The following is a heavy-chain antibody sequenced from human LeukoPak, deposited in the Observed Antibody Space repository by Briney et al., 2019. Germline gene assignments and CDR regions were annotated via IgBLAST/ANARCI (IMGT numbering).Heavy chain of an antibody. V-gene: IGHV3-7*03. D-gene: IGHD6-13*01. CDR2: IKQDGSEK. CDR3: TKIAAAGFDY. Sequence: GGSLRLSCAASGFTFSSCWMSWVRQAPGKGLEWVANIKQDGSEKYYVDSVKGRFTISRDNAKNPLYLQMNSLRAEDTAVYYCTKIAAAGFDYWGQGTLVTVSS. CDR1: GFTFSSCW. J-gene: IGHJ4*02.